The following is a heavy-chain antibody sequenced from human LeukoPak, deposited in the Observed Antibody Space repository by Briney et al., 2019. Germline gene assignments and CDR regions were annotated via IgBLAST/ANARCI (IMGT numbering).Heavy chain of an antibody. CDR3: ASGGWASGAFDI. Sequence: SETLSLTCAVYGGSFSGYYWSWIRQPPGKGLEWIGEINHSGSTNYNPSLKSRVTISVDTPKNQFSLKLSSVTAADTAVYYCASGGWASGAFDIWGQGTMVTVSS. V-gene: IGHV4-34*01. CDR2: INHSGST. CDR1: GGSFSGYY. D-gene: IGHD2-15*01. J-gene: IGHJ3*02.